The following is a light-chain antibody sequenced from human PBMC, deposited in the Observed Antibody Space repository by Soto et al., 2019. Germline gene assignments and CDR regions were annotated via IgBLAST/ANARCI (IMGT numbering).Light chain of an antibody. Sequence: DIQMTQSPSSLSASVGDRVTITCRASQSISSYLNWYQQKPGKAPKLLIYSVFSLQSGVPSRFSGSGYGTDFTLTISSLQPEDFATYYCQQSYSAPRTFGQGTKVEI. V-gene: IGKV1-39*01. CDR2: SVF. CDR1: QSISSY. CDR3: QQSYSAPRT. J-gene: IGKJ1*01.